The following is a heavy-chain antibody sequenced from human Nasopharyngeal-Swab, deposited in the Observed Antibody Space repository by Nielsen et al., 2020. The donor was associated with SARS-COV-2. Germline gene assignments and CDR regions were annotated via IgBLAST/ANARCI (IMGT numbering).Heavy chain of an antibody. V-gene: IGHV3-15*01. D-gene: IGHD5-24*01. Sequence: GGSLRLSCAASGFTFSNAWMSWVRQAPGKGLEWVGRIKSKTDGGTTDYAAPVKGRFTISRNDSKNTLYLQMNSLKTEDTAVYYCTTDPSRDGYNYVDYWGQGTLVTVSS. CDR2: IKSKTDGGTT. CDR3: TTDPSRDGYNYVDY. CDR1: GFTFSNAW. J-gene: IGHJ4*02.